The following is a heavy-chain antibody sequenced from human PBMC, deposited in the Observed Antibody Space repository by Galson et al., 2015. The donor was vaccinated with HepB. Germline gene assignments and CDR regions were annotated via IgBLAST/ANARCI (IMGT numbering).Heavy chain of an antibody. V-gene: IGHV3-23*01. Sequence: SLRLSCAASGFPISDYAMIWVRQAPGKGLEWVSSISGSGGSAHYADSVKGRFTISRDNSKNTMFLQMNSLRDEDTAIYYCAKGRGSGSYSMLSWGQGALVTVSS. CDR1: GFPISDYA. CDR3: AKGRGSGSYSMLS. D-gene: IGHD3-10*01. J-gene: IGHJ4*02. CDR2: ISGSGGSA.